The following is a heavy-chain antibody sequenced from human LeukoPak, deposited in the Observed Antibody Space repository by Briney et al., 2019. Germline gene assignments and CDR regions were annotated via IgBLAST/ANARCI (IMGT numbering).Heavy chain of an antibody. Sequence: ASVKVSCKTTGYTFNTYGINWVREAPGQELEWIGWISGYNGKTKYAQKLQDRVTMTTDTSTTTAYMELRSLRSDDTAVYYCARLVDTGYYYYYYMDVWGKGTTVTVSS. CDR2: ISGYNGKT. D-gene: IGHD5-12*01. CDR1: GYTFNTYG. J-gene: IGHJ6*03. CDR3: ARLVDTGYYYYYYMDV. V-gene: IGHV1-18*01.